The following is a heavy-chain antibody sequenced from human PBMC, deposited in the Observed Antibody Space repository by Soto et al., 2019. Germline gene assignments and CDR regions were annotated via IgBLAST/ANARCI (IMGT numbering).Heavy chain of an antibody. Sequence: VESLKISCKGSGYSFTTYWIGRVRQMRGKGLEWVGIIYPGDSATKSSPSVQGQATISADKSINTAYLQWSSLTASDTDMYYCARARYSSSPGVLGNWGQGTLVTVSS. J-gene: IGHJ4*01. V-gene: IGHV5-51*01. D-gene: IGHD6-13*01. CDR1: GYSFTTYW. CDR3: ARARYSSSPGVLGN. CDR2: IYPGDSAT.